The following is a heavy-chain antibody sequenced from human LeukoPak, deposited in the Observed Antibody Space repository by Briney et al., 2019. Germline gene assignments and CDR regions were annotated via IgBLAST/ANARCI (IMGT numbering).Heavy chain of an antibody. D-gene: IGHD3-10*01. J-gene: IGHJ4*02. Sequence: ASVKVSCKASGYTFTSYDINWVRQATGQGLEWMGWMNPNSGNTGYAQKFQGRVTMTRDTSISTAYMELSSLRSEDTAVYYCASLGEVGGSGSKDYWGQGTLVTVSS. CDR2: MNPNSGNT. CDR1: GYTFTSYD. V-gene: IGHV1-8*01. CDR3: ASLGEVGGSGSKDY.